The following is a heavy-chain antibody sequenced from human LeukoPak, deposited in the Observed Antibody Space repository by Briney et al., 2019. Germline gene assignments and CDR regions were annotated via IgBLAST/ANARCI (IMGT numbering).Heavy chain of an antibody. J-gene: IGHJ4*02. V-gene: IGHV5-51*01. CDR2: IYPGDSDT. D-gene: IGHD3-22*01. Sequence: GESLKISCKGSGYSFTSYWIGWVRQMPGKGLEWMGIIYPGDSDTRYSPSFQGQVTISADKSISTAYLQRSSLKASDTAMYYCARLGVNHYDTLFLFDYWGQGTLVTVSS. CDR3: ARLGVNHYDTLFLFDY. CDR1: GYSFTSYW.